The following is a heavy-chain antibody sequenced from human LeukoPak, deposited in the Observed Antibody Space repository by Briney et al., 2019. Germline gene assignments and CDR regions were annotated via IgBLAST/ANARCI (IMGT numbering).Heavy chain of an antibody. D-gene: IGHD6-6*01. CDR2: INHSGST. CDR3: ARASYRTSDY. V-gene: IGHV4-34*01. J-gene: IGHJ4*02. Sequence: SETLSLTCAVYGGSFSGYYWSWIRQPPGKGLEWIGEINHSGSTNYNPSLKSRVTISVDTSKNQFSLKLSSVTAADTAVYYCARASYRTSDYWGQGTLVTVSS. CDR1: GGSFSGYY.